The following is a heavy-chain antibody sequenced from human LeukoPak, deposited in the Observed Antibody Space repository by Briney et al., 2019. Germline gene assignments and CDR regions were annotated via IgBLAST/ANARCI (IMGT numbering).Heavy chain of an antibody. D-gene: IGHD3-10*01. CDR2: ISGSGGST. CDR1: GFTFSSYG. Sequence: PGGSLRLSCAASGFTFSSYGMSWVRQAPGKGLEWVSGISGSGGSTYYADSVKGRFTISRDNSKSTLYLQMNSLRAEDTAVYYCLSGSGTYPALSQFEYWGQGTLVTVSS. J-gene: IGHJ4*02. V-gene: IGHV3-23*01. CDR3: LSGSGTYPALSQFEY.